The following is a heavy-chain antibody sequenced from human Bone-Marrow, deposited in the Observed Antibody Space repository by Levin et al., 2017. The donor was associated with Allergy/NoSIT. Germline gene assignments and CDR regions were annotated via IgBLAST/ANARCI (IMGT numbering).Heavy chain of an antibody. D-gene: IGHD3-10*01. CDR3: AKGDMVRGVIIDNAFDI. CDR1: GFTFDDYA. V-gene: IGHV3-9*01. J-gene: IGHJ3*02. CDR2: ISWNSGSI. Sequence: GGSLRLSCAASGFTFDDYAMHWVRQAPGKGLEWVSGISWNSGSIGYADSVKGRFTISRDNAKNSLYLQMNSLRAEDTALYYCAKGDMVRGVIIDNAFDIWGQGTMVTVSS.